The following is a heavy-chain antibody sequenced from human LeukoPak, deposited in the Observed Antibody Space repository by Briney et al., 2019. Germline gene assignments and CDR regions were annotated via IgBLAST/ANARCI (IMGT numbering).Heavy chain of an antibody. CDR3: ARGIVGANNLNFDY. CDR2: INPNSGGT. CDR1: GYTFTGYY. V-gene: IGHV1-2*02. Sequence: ASVKVSCKASGYTFTGYYMHWVRQAPGQGLEWMGWINPNSGGTNYAQKFQGRVTMTRDTSISTAYMELSRLRSDDTAVYYCARGIVGANNLNFDYWGQGTLVTVSS. J-gene: IGHJ4*02. D-gene: IGHD1-26*01.